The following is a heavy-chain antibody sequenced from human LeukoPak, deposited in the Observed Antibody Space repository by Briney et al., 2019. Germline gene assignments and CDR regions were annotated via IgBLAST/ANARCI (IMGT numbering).Heavy chain of an antibody. Sequence: GGSLRLSCATSGFPFETNAMSWVRQAPGQGLEWVATIGNTETFYADSVTGRFTISRDNSKNTVNLQMNRLRVEDTAIYYCAKDWIQFNRVFDCFDSWGQGTLVTVSS. J-gene: IGHJ4*02. CDR3: AKDWIQFNRVFDCFDS. CDR2: IGNTET. CDR1: GFPFETNA. V-gene: IGHV3-23*01. D-gene: IGHD5-18*01.